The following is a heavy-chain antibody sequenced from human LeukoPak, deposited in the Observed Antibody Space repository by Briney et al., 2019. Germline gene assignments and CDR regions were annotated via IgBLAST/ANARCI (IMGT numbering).Heavy chain of an antibody. V-gene: IGHV4-59*08. CDR2: ISYSGST. CDR3: ARRDHSSGWFHFYY. D-gene: IGHD6-19*01. J-gene: IGHJ4*02. CDR1: GGSISSYY. Sequence: SETLSLTCTVSGGSISSYYWSWIRQPPGKGLEWIGYISYSGSTNYNPSLKSRVTISVDTSKNQFSLKLSSVTAADTAVYYCARRDHSSGWFHFYYWGQGTLVTVCS.